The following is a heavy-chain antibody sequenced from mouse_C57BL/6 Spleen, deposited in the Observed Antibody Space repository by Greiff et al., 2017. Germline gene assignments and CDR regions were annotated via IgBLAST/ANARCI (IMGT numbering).Heavy chain of an antibody. V-gene: IGHV14-1*01. Sequence: VQLQQSGAELVRPGASVKLSCTASGFNIKDYYMHWVKQRPEQGLEWIGRIDPEDGDTEYAPKFQGQATMTADTSSNTAYLQLSSLTSEDTAVYYCAYYYGSSFLYAMDYWGQGTSVTVSS. CDR1: GFNIKDYY. D-gene: IGHD1-1*01. CDR2: IDPEDGDT. J-gene: IGHJ4*01. CDR3: AYYYGSSFLYAMDY.